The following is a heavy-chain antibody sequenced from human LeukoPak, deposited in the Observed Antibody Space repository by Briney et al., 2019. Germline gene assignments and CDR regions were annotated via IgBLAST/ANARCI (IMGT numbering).Heavy chain of an antibody. CDR3: ARSITIFGVAGPFDP. J-gene: IGHJ5*02. CDR1: GCTFSSYA. V-gene: IGHV1-69*01. CDR2: IIPIFGTA. D-gene: IGHD3-3*01. Sequence: SVKVSCKASGCTFSSYAISWVRQAPGQGLEWMGGIIPIFGTANYAQKFQGRVTITADESTSTAYMELSSLRSEDTAVYYCARSITIFGVAGPFDPWGQGTLVTVSS.